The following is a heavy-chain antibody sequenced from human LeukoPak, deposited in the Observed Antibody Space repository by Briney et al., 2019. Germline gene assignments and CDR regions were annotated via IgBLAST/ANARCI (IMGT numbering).Heavy chain of an antibody. Sequence: GGSLRLSCAASGFIFNDYAMHWVRHAPGKGVEWVSGISWNSGTIGYADSVKGRFTISRDNAKNSLYLQMNSLRVEDTALYYCAKVRNWAFDYWGQGTLVTVSS. J-gene: IGHJ4*02. CDR2: ISWNSGTI. CDR3: AKVRNWAFDY. V-gene: IGHV3-9*01. CDR1: GFIFNDYA. D-gene: IGHD7-27*01.